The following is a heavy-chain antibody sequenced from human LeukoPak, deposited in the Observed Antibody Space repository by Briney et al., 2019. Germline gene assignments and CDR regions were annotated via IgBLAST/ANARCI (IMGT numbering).Heavy chain of an antibody. J-gene: IGHJ4*02. Sequence: PSETLSLTCTVSGGSISSGGYYWSWIRQPPGKGLEWIGYISYSGSTDSNPSLKSRVTFSVDTSKNQISLRLSSVTAADTAVYYCARTYCRGGSCHFDYWGQGTLVTVSS. D-gene: IGHD2-15*01. CDR3: ARTYCRGGSCHFDY. CDR2: ISYSGST. CDR1: GGSISSGGYY. V-gene: IGHV4-61*08.